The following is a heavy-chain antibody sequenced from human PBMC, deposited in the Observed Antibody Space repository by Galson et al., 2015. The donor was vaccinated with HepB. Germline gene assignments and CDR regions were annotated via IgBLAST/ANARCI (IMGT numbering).Heavy chain of an antibody. Sequence: QSGAEVKKPGESLKISCQGDGYTFVNYWVGWVRQMPGRGLDWMGIISPGDSETKNSPSFQGQVTISVGKSIHTAYVQWSSLKASDTAIYYCARVAASSRFAFDVWGLGTMVSVSS. CDR2: ISPGDSET. CDR3: ARVAASSRFAFDV. D-gene: IGHD2-2*01. V-gene: IGHV5-51*01. CDR1: GYTFVNYW. J-gene: IGHJ3*01.